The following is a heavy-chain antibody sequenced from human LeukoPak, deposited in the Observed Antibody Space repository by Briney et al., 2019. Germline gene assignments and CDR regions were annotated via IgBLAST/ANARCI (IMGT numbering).Heavy chain of an antibody. CDR3: ARTLGSCTNTICYYFDY. V-gene: IGHV4-39*01. Sequence: SETLSLTCTVSGGSISSSSYYWGWIRQPPGKGLEWIGNIYYSGSTYYNPSLRSRVTISVDTSKNQFSLKLSSVTDADTAVYYCARTLGSCTNTICYYFDYWGQGTLVTVSS. CDR1: GGSISSSSYY. J-gene: IGHJ4*02. CDR2: IYYSGST. D-gene: IGHD2-8*01.